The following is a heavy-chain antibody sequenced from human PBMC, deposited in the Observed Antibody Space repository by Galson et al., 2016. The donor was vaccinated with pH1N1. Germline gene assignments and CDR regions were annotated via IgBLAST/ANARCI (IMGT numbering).Heavy chain of an antibody. CDR2: IKENGSEK. V-gene: IGHV3-7*01. J-gene: IGHJ4*02. D-gene: IGHD3-16*01. CDR3: AGHLFSASESPFEY. Sequence: SLRLSCAASGFSISNFWMSWVRQAPGKGLEWVANIKENGSEKYYLDSVKGRFTISRDNAKHSVSLQLDSLRAEDTAVYYCAGHLFSASESPFEYWGQGARVTVSS. CDR1: GFSISNFW.